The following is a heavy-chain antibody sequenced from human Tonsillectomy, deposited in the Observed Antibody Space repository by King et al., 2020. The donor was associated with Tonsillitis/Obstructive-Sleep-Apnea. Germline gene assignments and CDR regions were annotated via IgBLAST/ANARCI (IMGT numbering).Heavy chain of an antibody. J-gene: IGHJ4*02. CDR1: GFTFSIYA. V-gene: IGHV3-23*04. Sequence: VQLVESGGGLVQPGGSLRLSCAASGFTFSIYAISWVRQAPGTGLEWVSGIGGGGGSTYYADSVKGRFSISRDNSKNTLYLQMNSLRAEDTAVYYCAKETYCSGDSCYPDYWGQGTLVTVSS. D-gene: IGHD2-15*01. CDR2: IGGGGGST. CDR3: AKETYCSGDSCYPDY.